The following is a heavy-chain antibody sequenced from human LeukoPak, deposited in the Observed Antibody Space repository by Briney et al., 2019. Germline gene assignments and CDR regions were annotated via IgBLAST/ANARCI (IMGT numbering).Heavy chain of an antibody. J-gene: IGHJ4*02. V-gene: IGHV4-34*01. D-gene: IGHD2-2*01. CDR2: INHSGST. Sequence: SETLSLTCAVYGGSFSGYYRSWIRQPPGKGLEWIGEINHSGSTNYNPSLKSRVTISVDTSKNQFSLKLSSVTAADTAVYYCARAKYCSSTSCPIIFDYWGQGTLVTVSS. CDR1: GGSFSGYY. CDR3: ARAKYCSSTSCPIIFDY.